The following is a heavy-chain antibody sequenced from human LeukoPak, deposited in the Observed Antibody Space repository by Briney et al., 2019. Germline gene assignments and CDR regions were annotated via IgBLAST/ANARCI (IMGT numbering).Heavy chain of an antibody. J-gene: IGHJ4*02. V-gene: IGHV3-30*18. D-gene: IGHD3-9*01. Sequence: TGRSLRLAGAASGFSFSTYDMHWVRQAPGEGLEWVAVISSDGSHKYWADSVKGRFTISRDNSKNTVYLQMNSLRAEDTAVYYCAKGSIDWYYFDYWGQGTLVTVSS. CDR1: GFSFSTYD. CDR2: ISSDGSHK. CDR3: AKGSIDWYYFDY.